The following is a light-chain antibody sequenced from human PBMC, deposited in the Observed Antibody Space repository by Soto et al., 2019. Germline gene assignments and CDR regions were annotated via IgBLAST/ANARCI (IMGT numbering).Light chain of an antibody. CDR1: QSVSSSY. V-gene: IGKV3D-7*01. CDR2: GAS. J-gene: IGKJ1*01. CDR3: QQDYNLPGT. Sequence: EIVMTQSPATLSMSPGERATLSCRASQSVSSSYLSWYQQKPGLAPRLLIYGASTRATGIPARFSGSGSGTDFTLTISSLQPEDFAVYYCQQDYNLPGTFGQGTKVEIK.